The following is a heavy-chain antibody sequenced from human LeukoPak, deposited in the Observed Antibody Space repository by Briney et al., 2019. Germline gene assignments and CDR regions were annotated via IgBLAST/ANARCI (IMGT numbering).Heavy chain of an antibody. D-gene: IGHD1-1*01. CDR1: GYTFTSYG. CDR2: ISAYNGNT. V-gene: IGHV1-18*01. CDR3: ARTRRQGTPYSWFDP. J-gene: IGHJ5*02. Sequence: ASVKVSCKASGYTFTSYGISWVRQAPGQGLEWMGWISAYNGNTNYAQKLQGRVTMTTDTSTSTAYMELRSLRSDDTAVYYCARTRRQGTPYSWFDPWGQGTLVTVSS.